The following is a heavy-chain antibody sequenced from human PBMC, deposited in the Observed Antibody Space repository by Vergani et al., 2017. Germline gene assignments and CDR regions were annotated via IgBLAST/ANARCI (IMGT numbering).Heavy chain of an antibody. CDR1: GFTFDDYA. D-gene: IGHD3-10*01. CDR3: AKDGGDGSYNWFDP. CDR2: ISWNSGSI. V-gene: IGHV3-9*01. J-gene: IGHJ5*02. Sequence: EVQLVESGGGLVQPGRSLRLSCAASGFTFDDYAMHWVRQAPGKGLEWVSGISWNSGSIGYADSVKGRFTISRDNSKNTLYLQMNSLRAEDTAVYYCAKDGGDGSYNWFDPWGQGTLVTVSS.